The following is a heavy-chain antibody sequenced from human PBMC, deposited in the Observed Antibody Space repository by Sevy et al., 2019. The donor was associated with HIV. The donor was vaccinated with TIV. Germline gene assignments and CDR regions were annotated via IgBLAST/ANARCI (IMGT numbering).Heavy chain of an antibody. Sequence: SETLSLTCSVSDGSISSYYWNWLRQPPGKGLEWIGCIYYSGSTDYNPSLKSRVTISVDTSKNQFSLRLRSVTAADTAVYYCARATPVRSGDDSLNWFDPWGQGTLVTVSS. V-gene: IGHV4-59*01. CDR1: DGSISSYY. CDR3: ARATPVRSGDDSLNWFDP. J-gene: IGHJ5*02. CDR2: IYYSGST. D-gene: IGHD5-12*01.